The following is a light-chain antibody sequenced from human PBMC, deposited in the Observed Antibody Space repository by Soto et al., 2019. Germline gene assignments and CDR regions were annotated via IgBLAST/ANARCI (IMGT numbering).Light chain of an antibody. J-gene: IGKJ1*01. CDR1: QGISSY. Sequence: AIRMTQSPSSFSASTGDRVTLTCRASQGISSYLAWYQQKPGKAPKLLIYAASTLQSGVPSRFSGSGSGTDFTLTISCLQSEEFATYYCQQYYSYPRTFGQGNKVDI. CDR2: AAS. V-gene: IGKV1-8*01. CDR3: QQYYSYPRT.